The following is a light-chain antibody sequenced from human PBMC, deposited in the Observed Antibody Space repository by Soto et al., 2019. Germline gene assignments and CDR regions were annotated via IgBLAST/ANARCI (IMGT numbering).Light chain of an antibody. J-gene: IGLJ2*01. CDR1: SGSIASNY. V-gene: IGLV6-57*04. CDR3: QSYDSSNLHVV. Sequence: NFMLTQPHSVSESPGKTVTISCTRSSGSIASNYVQWYQQRPVSAPTTVIYEDNQRPSGVPDRFSGSIDSSSNSASLTISGLKTEDEADYYCQSYDSSNLHVVFGGGTKLTVL. CDR2: EDN.